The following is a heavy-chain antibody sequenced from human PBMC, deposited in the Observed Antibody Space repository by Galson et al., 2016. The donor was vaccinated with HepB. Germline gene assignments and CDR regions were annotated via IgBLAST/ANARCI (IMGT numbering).Heavy chain of an antibody. J-gene: IGHJ3*02. CDR2: IYSSGHT. D-gene: IGHD1-26*01. CDR3: ARDMNRHLWVAAFDI. CDR1: GGSLSNYY. V-gene: IGHV4-4*08. Sequence: SETLSLTCTVSGGSLSNYYWTWIRQSPGKGLEWIGNIYSSGHTSYNPSLKTRVTISIDTSNNQFSLKLSSVTAADAAVYYCARDMNRHLWVAAFDIWGQGTGVGVSS.